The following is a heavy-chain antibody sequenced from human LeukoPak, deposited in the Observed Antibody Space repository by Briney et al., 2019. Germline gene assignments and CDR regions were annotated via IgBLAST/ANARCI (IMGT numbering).Heavy chain of an antibody. CDR3: AISHNVLRVFLHSRGMHV. D-gene: IGHD3-10*01. Sequence: PGGSLRLSCAASGFPFSCYSMNLVCQAPGKGLEWVSYISSSSSTIYYADSVKGRFTISRDNAKNSLYLQMNSLRDEDTAVYYCAISHNVLRVFLHSRGMHVWGQGTTVTVSS. CDR2: ISSSSSTI. J-gene: IGHJ6*02. CDR1: GFPFSCYS. V-gene: IGHV3-48*02.